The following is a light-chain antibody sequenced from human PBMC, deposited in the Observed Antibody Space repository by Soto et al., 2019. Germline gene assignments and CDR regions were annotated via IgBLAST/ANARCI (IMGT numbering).Light chain of an antibody. CDR1: QSISSW. J-gene: IGKJ5*01. Sequence: DIQMTQSPSTLSASVGDRVTITCRASQSISSWLAWYQQKPEQAPNLLIYKASSLESGVPSRFSATGSGTEFTLTISTLQPDDFATYYCQQYIRYPLTFGQGTRLEI. CDR2: KAS. CDR3: QQYIRYPLT. V-gene: IGKV1-5*03.